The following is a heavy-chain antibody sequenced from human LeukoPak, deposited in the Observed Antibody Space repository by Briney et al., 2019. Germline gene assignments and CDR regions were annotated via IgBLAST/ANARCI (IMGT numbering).Heavy chain of an antibody. Sequence: ASVKVSCKASGYKFTGYYVYWVRQAPGQGLERMGWISPDSGGTNYAQQLQGRVTMTRDTSISTAYMELSRLRSDDTAVYYCARGRRWNWFDPWGQGTLVTVSS. J-gene: IGHJ5*02. CDR3: ARGRRWNWFDP. CDR2: ISPDSGGT. V-gene: IGHV1-2*02. CDR1: GYKFTGYY. D-gene: IGHD2-15*01.